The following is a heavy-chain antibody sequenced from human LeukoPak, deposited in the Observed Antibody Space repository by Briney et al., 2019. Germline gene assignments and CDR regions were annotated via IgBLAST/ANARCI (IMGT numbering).Heavy chain of an antibody. CDR1: GYTSTSYG. Sequence: ASVKVSCKASGYTSTSYGISWVRQAPGQGLEWMGWISAYNGNTNYAQKLQGRVTMTTDTSTSTAYMELRSLRSDDTAVYYCARVRGSYSFYYYYMDVWGKGTTVTVSS. J-gene: IGHJ6*03. V-gene: IGHV1-18*01. CDR3: ARVRGSYSFYYYYMDV. CDR2: ISAYNGNT. D-gene: IGHD1-26*01.